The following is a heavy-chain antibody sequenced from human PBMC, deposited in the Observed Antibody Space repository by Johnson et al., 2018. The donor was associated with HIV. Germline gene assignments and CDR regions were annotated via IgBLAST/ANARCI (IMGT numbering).Heavy chain of an antibody. D-gene: IGHD5-24*01. CDR2: ISYDGSNK. J-gene: IGHJ3*02. Sequence: QVQLVESGGGVVQPGRSLRLSCAASGFTFGSYTMHWVRQAPGKGLEWVAVISYDGSNKYYATSVKGRFTISRDNSKNTLYLQMNSLRAEDTAVYYCARVRWLQLGAFDIWGQGTMVTVSS. CDR1: GFTFGSYT. CDR3: ARVRWLQLGAFDI. V-gene: IGHV3-30-3*01.